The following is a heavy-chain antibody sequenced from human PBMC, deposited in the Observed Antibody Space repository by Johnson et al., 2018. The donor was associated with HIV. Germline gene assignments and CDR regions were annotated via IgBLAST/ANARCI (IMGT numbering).Heavy chain of an antibody. J-gene: IGHJ3*02. V-gene: IGHV3-33*01. Sequence: QVQLVESGGGVVQPGRSLRLSCAASGFTFSSYGMHWVRQAPGKGLEWVAVIWYDGSNKYYADSVKGRFTISRDNAKNSLYLQMNSLRAEDTALYYCARERTPAAAGTHDAFDIWGQGTMVTVSS. CDR1: GFTFSSYG. CDR3: ARERTPAAAGTHDAFDI. CDR2: IWYDGSNK. D-gene: IGHD6-13*01.